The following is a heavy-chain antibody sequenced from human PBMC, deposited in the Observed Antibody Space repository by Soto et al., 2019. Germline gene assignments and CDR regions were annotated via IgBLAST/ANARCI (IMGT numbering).Heavy chain of an antibody. D-gene: IGHD3-3*01. CDR1: PGSFKSGSYS. Sequence: SESLSLTCTVSPGSFKSGSYSWSLIRQPPGRGLEWIGYVYHTGRTSYNPSLKSRVSISMDTSKNQFSLNLDSVTAADTAVYFCARDFAYFDSWGQGTLVTAPQ. CDR3: ARDFAYFDS. CDR2: VYHTGRT. J-gene: IGHJ4*02. V-gene: IGHV4-61*01.